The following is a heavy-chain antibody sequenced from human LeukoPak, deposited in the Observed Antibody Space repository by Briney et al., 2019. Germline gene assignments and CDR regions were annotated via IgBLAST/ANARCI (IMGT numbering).Heavy chain of an antibody. J-gene: IGHJ6*03. CDR2: IYYSGST. D-gene: IGHD6-13*01. V-gene: IGHV4-30-4*08. CDR3: ARVRGYSSSWYYYYYYMDV. CDR1: GGSISSGDYY. Sequence: PSETLSLTCTVSGGSISSGDYYWSWIRQPPGKGLEWIGYIYYSGSTYYNPSLKSRVTISVDTSKNQFSLKLSSVTAADTVVYYCARVRGYSSSWYYYYYYMDVWGKGTTVTVSS.